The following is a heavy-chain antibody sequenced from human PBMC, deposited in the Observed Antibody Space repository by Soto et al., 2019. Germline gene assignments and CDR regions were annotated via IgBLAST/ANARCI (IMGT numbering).Heavy chain of an antibody. Sequence: QVQLVESGGGVVQPGRSLRLSCAASGFTFSPYGMHWVRQAPGKGLEWVAVISYDGSTKYYADSVKGRFTISRDNSNNTLYLQMNSLRADDTAVYYCAKDLGGSYPERYYYYGMDIWGQGTMVTVSS. J-gene: IGHJ6*02. CDR3: AKDLGGSYPERYYYYGMDI. V-gene: IGHV3-30*18. CDR2: ISYDGSTK. D-gene: IGHD1-26*01. CDR1: GFTFSPYG.